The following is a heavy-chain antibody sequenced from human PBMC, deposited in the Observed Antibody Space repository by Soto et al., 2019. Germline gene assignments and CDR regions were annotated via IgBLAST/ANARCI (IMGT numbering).Heavy chain of an antibody. CDR3: ARLGIAARDAFDI. J-gene: IGHJ3*02. D-gene: IGHD6-6*01. CDR1: GGSISSSSYY. CDR2: IYYSGST. V-gene: IGHV4-39*01. Sequence: SETLSLTCTVSGGSISSSSYYWGWIRQPPGKGLEWIGSIYYSGSTYYNPSLKSRVTISVDTSKNQFSLKLSSVTAADTAVYYCARLGIAARDAFDIWGQGTMVTVSS.